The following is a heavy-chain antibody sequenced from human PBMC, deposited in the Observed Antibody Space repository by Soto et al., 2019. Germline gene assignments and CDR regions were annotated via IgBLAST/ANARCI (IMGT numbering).Heavy chain of an antibody. Sequence: PGESLKISCKGSGYSFTNYWIGWVRQMPGKGLEWMGIVYPGDSHTTYSPSFQGQVTISADKSISTAYLQWSSLKASDTAMYYCARRFCSTTSCYADQFDYWGQGTPVTVSS. CDR2: VYPGDSHT. V-gene: IGHV5-51*01. CDR1: GYSFTNYW. J-gene: IGHJ4*02. D-gene: IGHD2-2*01. CDR3: ARRFCSTTSCYADQFDY.